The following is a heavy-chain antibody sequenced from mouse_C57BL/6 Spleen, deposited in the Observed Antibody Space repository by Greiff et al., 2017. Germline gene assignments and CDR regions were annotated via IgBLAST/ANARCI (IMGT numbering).Heavy chain of an antibody. CDR3: ARALYGSSYWYFDV. J-gene: IGHJ1*03. CDR1: GYTFTGYW. Sequence: QVQLQQSGAELMKPGASVKLSCKATGYTFTGYWIEWVKQRPGHGLEWIGEILPGSGSTNYNEKFKGKATFTADTSSNTAYMQLSSLTTEDPAIYYCARALYGSSYWYFDVWGTGTTVTVSS. CDR2: ILPGSGST. V-gene: IGHV1-9*01. D-gene: IGHD1-1*01.